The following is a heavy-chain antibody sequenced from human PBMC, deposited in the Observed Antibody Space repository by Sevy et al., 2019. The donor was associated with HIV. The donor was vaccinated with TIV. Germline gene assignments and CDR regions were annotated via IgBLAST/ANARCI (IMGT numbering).Heavy chain of an antibody. D-gene: IGHD5-12*01. V-gene: IGHV4-39*01. CDR2: IYYSGST. J-gene: IGHJ5*02. CDR1: GGSISSSSYY. Sequence: SETLFLTCTVSGGSISSSSYYWGWIRQPPGKGLEWIGSIYYSGSTYYNPSLKSRVTISVDTSKNQFSLKLSSVTAADTAVYYCARRLAYGGYGRGFDPWGQGTLVTVSS. CDR3: ARRLAYGGYGRGFDP.